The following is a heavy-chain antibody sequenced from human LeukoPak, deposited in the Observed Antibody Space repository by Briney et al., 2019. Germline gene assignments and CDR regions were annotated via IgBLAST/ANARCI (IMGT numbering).Heavy chain of an antibody. CDR1: GYTFTSNY. V-gene: IGHV1-2*02. J-gene: IGHJ6*03. CDR3: ARLYYDILTGYYRYYYYYMDV. CDR2: INPNSCGT. D-gene: IGHD3-9*01. Sequence: ASVKVSCKASGYTFTSNYMHWVRQAPGEAPEGMGWINPNSCGTNYAQKFQGRVTMNRDTSISTAYMELSRLRSDDTAVYYCARLYYDILTGYYRYYYYYMDVWGKGTTVTVSS.